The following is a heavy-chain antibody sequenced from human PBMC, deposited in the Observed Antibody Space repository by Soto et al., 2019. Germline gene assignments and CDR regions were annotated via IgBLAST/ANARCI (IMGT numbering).Heavy chain of an antibody. CDR3: ARDMDDSIGDDAFGI. D-gene: IGHD3-22*01. Sequence: EGTLRLSFAASGFTLSSHWMHWHRQASAKGLGWFSRINSDACGTSDWDCEWGRFTSSRDNAKKTLYLQMNSLRAEDTAVYYCARDMDDSIGDDAFGIWGRGTMVAVSS. CDR1: GFTLSSHW. V-gene: IGHV3-74*01. J-gene: IGHJ3*02. CDR2: INSDACGT.